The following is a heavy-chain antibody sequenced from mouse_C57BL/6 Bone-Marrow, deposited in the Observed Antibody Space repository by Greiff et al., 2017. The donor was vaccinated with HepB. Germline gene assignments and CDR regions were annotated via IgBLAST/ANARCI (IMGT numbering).Heavy chain of an antibody. D-gene: IGHD2-4*01. V-gene: IGHV5-9-1*02. CDR3: TRVYDYDGPGY. Sequence: EVKLMESGEGLVKPGGSLKLSCAASGFTFSSYAMSWVRQTPEKRLEWVAYISSGGDYIYYADTVKGRFTISRDNARNTLYLQMSSLKSEDTAMYYCTRVYDYDGPGYWGQATTLTVSS. J-gene: IGHJ2*01. CDR1: GFTFSSYA. CDR2: ISSGGDYI.